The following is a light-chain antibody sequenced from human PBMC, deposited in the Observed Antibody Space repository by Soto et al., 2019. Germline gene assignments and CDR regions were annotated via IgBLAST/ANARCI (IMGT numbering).Light chain of an antibody. Sequence: DIQMTQSPSSLSASVGDRVTITCRASQSTSNYLNWYQQKPGKAPKLLISAASRLQSGAPSRFSGSGSGTDFTLTISSLQPEDVATYYCQKYSSAPLTFGGGTKVDIK. V-gene: IGKV1-39*01. J-gene: IGKJ4*01. CDR2: AAS. CDR3: QKYSSAPLT. CDR1: QSTSNY.